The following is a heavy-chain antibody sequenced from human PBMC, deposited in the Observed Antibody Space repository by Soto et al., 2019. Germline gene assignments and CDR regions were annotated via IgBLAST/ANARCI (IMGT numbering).Heavy chain of an antibody. CDR1: GFTFSTYT. CDR3: AKDRHPDGIWTFDF. V-gene: IGHV3-23*01. Sequence: EVQLLESGGLSVQSGGSLRLSCAASGFTFSTYTMSWVRQAPGKGLEWVSGVYGSGHGDTFYADSVKGRFVISRDDSKGMLFLQMNSLKVEDTAIYYCAKDRHPDGIWTFDFWGQGTLVTVFS. D-gene: IGHD3-9*01. CDR2: VYGSGHGDT. J-gene: IGHJ4*02.